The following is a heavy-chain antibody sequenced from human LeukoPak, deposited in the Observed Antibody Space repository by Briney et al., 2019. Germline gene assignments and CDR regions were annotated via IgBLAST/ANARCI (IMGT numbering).Heavy chain of an antibody. J-gene: IGHJ4*02. Sequence: GGSLRLSCVASGFTFSSSWMYWVRQAPGKGLVWASRISSDGSDTTYADSVKGRFTIFRDNAKNILYLQMNSLRVEDTAVYYCTRAGSSWANDYWGQGTLVTVSS. CDR3: TRAGSSWANDY. D-gene: IGHD6-13*01. CDR2: ISSDGSDT. CDR1: GFTFSSSW. V-gene: IGHV3-74*01.